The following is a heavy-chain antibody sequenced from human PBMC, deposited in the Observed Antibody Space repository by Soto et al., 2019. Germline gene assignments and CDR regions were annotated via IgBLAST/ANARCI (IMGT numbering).Heavy chain of an antibody. CDR3: ARDLGIAAVGWFDP. CDR1: GGSISSSSYY. Sequence: PSETLSLTCTVSGGSISSSSYYWGWIRQPPGKGLEWIGSIYYSGSTNYNPSLKSRVTISVDTSKNQFSLKLSSVTAADTAVYYCARDLGIAAVGWFDPWGQGTLVTVSS. V-gene: IGHV4-39*07. D-gene: IGHD6-13*01. CDR2: IYYSGST. J-gene: IGHJ5*02.